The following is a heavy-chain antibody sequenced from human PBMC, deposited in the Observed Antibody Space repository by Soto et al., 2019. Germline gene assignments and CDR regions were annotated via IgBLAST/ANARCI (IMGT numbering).Heavy chain of an antibody. D-gene: IGHD6-19*01. CDR3: AREGGWLNWFDP. V-gene: IGHV3-48*02. CDR1: GFTFSSYS. J-gene: IGHJ5*02. Sequence: EVQLVESGGGLVQPGGSLRLSCAASGFTFSSYSMSWVRQAPGKGREWVSYISSSSSTIYYADSVKGRFTIARDNSKNSLHLQMNRLRDEDTAGYYCAREGGWLNWFDPWGQGTLVTVSS. CDR2: ISSSSSTI.